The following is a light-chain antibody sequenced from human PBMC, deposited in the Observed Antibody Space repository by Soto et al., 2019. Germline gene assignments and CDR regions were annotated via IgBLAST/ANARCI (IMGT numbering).Light chain of an antibody. CDR3: LSYTTSTTYV. Sequence: QSALTQPASVSGSPGQSITISCPGTSSDVGAYNHVSWFQHHPGKAPKLMIYDVSNRPSGVSNRLSGSKSGNTASLTISGLQAEDEADYYCLSYTTSTTYVFGTGTKVTVL. V-gene: IGLV2-14*03. CDR1: SSDVGAYNH. J-gene: IGLJ1*01. CDR2: DVS.